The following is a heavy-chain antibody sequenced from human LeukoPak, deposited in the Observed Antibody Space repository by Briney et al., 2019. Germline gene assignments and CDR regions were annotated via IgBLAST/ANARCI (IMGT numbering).Heavy chain of an antibody. Sequence: GSVQVSCHASGYTFPSYGISWVRPAPGQGLEWMGWINPNSGGTNYAQKFQGRVTMTRDTSISTAYMELSRLRSDDTAVYYCARVDTAMVLFDYWGQGTLVTVSS. D-gene: IGHD5-18*01. CDR3: ARVDTAMVLFDY. V-gene: IGHV1-2*02. CDR1: GYTFPSYG. CDR2: INPNSGGT. J-gene: IGHJ4*02.